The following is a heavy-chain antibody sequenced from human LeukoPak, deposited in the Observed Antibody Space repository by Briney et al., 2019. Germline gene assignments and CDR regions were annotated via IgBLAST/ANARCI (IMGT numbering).Heavy chain of an antibody. V-gene: IGHV3-48*03. Sequence: GGSLRLSCAASGFTFSSFEMNWVRQAPGKGLEWVSYISSSGSTIYYAGSVKGRFTISRDNAKNSLYLQMNSLRAEDTAVYYCVRDCCGWSFDYWGQGTLVTVSS. CDR1: GFTFSSFE. CDR3: VRDCCGWSFDY. D-gene: IGHD6-19*01. J-gene: IGHJ4*02. CDR2: ISSSGSTI.